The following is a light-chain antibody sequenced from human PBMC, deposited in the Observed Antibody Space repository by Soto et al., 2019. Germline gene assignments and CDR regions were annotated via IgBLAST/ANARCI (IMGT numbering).Light chain of an antibody. Sequence: DIQMTQSPSTLSAYVGDRVTITCRASQSISSWLAWYQQKPGKAPRLLIYKASILESGVPSRFSGSGSGTDFTLTINSLQPDDFATYYCQQYDSYSWTFGQGTKVEIK. V-gene: IGKV1-5*03. CDR1: QSISSW. J-gene: IGKJ1*01. CDR3: QQYDSYSWT. CDR2: KAS.